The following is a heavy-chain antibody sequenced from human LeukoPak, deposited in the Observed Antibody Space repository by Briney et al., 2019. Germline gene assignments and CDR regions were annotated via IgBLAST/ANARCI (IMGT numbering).Heavy chain of an antibody. Sequence: KPGGSLRLSCAASGFTFSDYYVTWIRQAPGKGLEWVSYISDSSTYTNYADSVKRRFTISRDNARSSLYLQMNSLRAEDTAMYYCARAGDTMVTTGNLDYWGQGTLVTVSS. CDR1: GFTFSDYY. J-gene: IGHJ4*02. D-gene: IGHD4-17*01. V-gene: IGHV3-11*05. CDR2: ISDSSTYT. CDR3: ARAGDTMVTTGNLDY.